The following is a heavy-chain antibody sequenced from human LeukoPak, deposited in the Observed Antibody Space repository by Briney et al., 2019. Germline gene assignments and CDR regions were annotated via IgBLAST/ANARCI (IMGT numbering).Heavy chain of an antibody. D-gene: IGHD3-3*01. V-gene: IGHV4-34*01. CDR3: ARAVSDYDFWSGFGYYHYYMDV. CDR1: GGSFSGYY. J-gene: IGHJ6*03. Sequence: SETLSLTCAVYGGSFSGYYWSWIRQPPGKGLEWIGEIDHSGSTNYNPSLKSRVTISVDTSKNQFSLKLSSVTAADTAVYYCARAVSDYDFWSGFGYYHYYMDVWGKGTTVTVSS. CDR2: IDHSGST.